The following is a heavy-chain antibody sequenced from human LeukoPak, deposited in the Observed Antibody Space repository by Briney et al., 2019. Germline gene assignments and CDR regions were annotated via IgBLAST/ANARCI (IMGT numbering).Heavy chain of an antibody. Sequence: GGSLRLSCAASGFTFSSYWMKWVRQAPGEGPEWVANIKEDGSEEYYAGSVKGRFTISRDNAKNSLFLQMNSLSAEDTAVYYCARDAVRGGDCDYWGQGTLVTVSS. CDR2: IKEDGSEE. CDR3: ARDAVRGGDCDY. J-gene: IGHJ4*02. CDR1: GFTFSSYW. D-gene: IGHD2-21*02. V-gene: IGHV3-7*01.